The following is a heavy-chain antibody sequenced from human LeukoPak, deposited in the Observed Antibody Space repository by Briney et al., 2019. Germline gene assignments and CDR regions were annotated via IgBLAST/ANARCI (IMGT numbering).Heavy chain of an antibody. V-gene: IGHV3-15*01. CDR3: TTPDSRGDY. CDR1: GFTFNNSW. CDR2: IKSKTDGGTT. Sequence: KAGGSLRLSCAASGFTFNNSWMSWVRQAPGKGLEWVGRIKSKTDGGTTDYAEPVKGRFTISRDDSKNKLYLQMNSLKTEDTAVYYCTTPDSRGDYWGQGTLVTVSS. J-gene: IGHJ4*02. D-gene: IGHD2-15*01.